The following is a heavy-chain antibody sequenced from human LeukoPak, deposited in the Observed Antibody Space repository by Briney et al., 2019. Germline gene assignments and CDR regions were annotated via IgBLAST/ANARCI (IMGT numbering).Heavy chain of an antibody. V-gene: IGHV4-30-4*01. CDR2: IYYSGST. D-gene: IGHD4-11*01. CDR1: GGSISSGDYY. Sequence: SETLSLTCTVSGGSISSGDYYWSWLRQPPGTGLEWIGYIYYSGSTYYNPSLKSRVTISVDTSKNQFSLKLSSVTAADTTVYYCARSSDYSTFDYWGQGTLVTVSS. J-gene: IGHJ4*02. CDR3: ARSSDYSTFDY.